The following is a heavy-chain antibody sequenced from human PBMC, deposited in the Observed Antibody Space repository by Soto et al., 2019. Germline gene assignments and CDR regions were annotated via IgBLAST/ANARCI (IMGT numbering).Heavy chain of an antibody. CDR1: GFTFDDYA. V-gene: IGHV3-43D*03. CDR2: ISWDGGST. D-gene: IGHD3-22*01. Sequence: GGSLRLSCAASGFTFDDYAMHWVRQAPGKGLEWVSLISWDGGSTYYADSVKGRFTISRDNSKNSLYLQMNSLRVEDTALYYCAKDNAPYDSSGYYYYYGMDVWGQGTTVTVSS. J-gene: IGHJ6*02. CDR3: AKDNAPYDSSGYYYYYGMDV.